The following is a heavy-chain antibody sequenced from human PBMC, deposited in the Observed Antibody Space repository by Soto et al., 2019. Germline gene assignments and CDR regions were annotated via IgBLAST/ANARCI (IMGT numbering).Heavy chain of an antibody. CDR3: ARDASQLELIGYYFDY. J-gene: IGHJ4*02. CDR2: IYHSGST. D-gene: IGHD1-7*01. CDR1: GYSISSGYY. Sequence: SETLSLTCAVSGYSISSGYYWGWIRQPPGKGLEWIGSIYHSGSTYYNPSLKSRVTISVDTSKNQFSLKLSSVTAADAAVYYCARDASQLELIGYYFDYWGQGTLVTVSS. V-gene: IGHV4-38-2*02.